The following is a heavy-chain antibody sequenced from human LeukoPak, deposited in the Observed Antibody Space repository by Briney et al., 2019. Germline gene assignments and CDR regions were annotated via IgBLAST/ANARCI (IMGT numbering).Heavy chain of an antibody. D-gene: IGHD5-18*01. V-gene: IGHV4-34*01. CDR1: GGSFSGYY. J-gene: IGHJ4*02. CDR3: ATWKNTAMVTGYFDY. CDR2: INHSGST. Sequence: PSETLSLTCAVYGGSFSGYYWSWIRQPPGKGLEWIGEINHSGSTNYNPSLKSRVTISVDTSKNQFSLKLSSVTAADTAVYYCATWKNTAMVTGYFDYWGQGTLVTVSS.